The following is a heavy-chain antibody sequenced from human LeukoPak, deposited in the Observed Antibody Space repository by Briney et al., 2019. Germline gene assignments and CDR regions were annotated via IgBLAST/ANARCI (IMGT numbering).Heavy chain of an antibody. D-gene: IGHD4-17*01. CDR1: GYTLTELS. J-gene: IGHJ5*02. CDR2: FDPEDGET. V-gene: IGHV1-24*01. Sequence: ASVKVSCKVSGYTLTELSMHWVRQAPGKGLEWMGGFDPEDGETIYAQKFQGRVTMTEDTSTDTAYMELSSLRSEDTAVYYCATADDYGDYGWFDPWGQGTLVTVSP. CDR3: ATADDYGDYGWFDP.